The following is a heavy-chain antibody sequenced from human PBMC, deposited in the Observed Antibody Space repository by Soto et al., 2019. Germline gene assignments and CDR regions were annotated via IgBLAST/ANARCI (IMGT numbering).Heavy chain of an antibody. CDR3: ARQAKIGDRSQFYFDS. Sequence: QPGGSLRLSCAASGFTFSNFGMHWVRQAPDKGLEWVSVISYNGRNKHYVDSVKGRFTISRDNSQDTLYLQMDSLRPDDTAVYYCARQAKIGDRSQFYFDSWGQGTLVTVSS. CDR2: ISYNGRNK. CDR1: GFTFSNFG. V-gene: IGHV3-30*03. D-gene: IGHD3-16*01. J-gene: IGHJ4*02.